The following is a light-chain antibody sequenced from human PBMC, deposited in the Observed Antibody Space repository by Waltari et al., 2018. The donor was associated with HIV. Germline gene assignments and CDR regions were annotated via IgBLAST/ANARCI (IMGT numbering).Light chain of an antibody. V-gene: IGLV2-23*02. J-gene: IGLJ3*02. Sequence: QSALNQPASVSGSPGQSITISCTATSSDVGSHNLVSWYQHPPGRAPKLIIYEVIKRPSGVSHRVSGSKSGNTASLTISGLQVEDEADYYCCSLADTNTWVFGGGTKLTVL. CDR1: SSDVGSHNL. CDR3: CSLADTNTWV. CDR2: EVI.